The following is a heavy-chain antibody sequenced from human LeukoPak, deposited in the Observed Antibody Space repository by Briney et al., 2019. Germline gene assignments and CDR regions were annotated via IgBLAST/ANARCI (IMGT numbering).Heavy chain of an antibody. CDR2: ISYAGSNE. J-gene: IGHJ6*03. CDR1: AFTFRTYG. V-gene: IGHV3-30*18. D-gene: IGHD1-26*01. Sequence: GGSLRLSCDASAFTFRTYGMHWVRQAPGKGLEWVSLISYAGSNEYYADSVKGRFTISRDNSKNTLYLQMNSLRDEDTAVYYCAKDSGSYWVDYYYMDVWGKGTTVTVSS. CDR3: AKDSGSYWVDYYYMDV.